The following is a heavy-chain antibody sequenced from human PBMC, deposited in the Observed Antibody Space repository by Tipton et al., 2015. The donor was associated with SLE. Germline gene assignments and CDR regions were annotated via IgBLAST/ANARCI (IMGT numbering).Heavy chain of an antibody. Sequence: QLVQSGAEVRKPGASVKVFCRASGYTFTSYAISWVRQAPGQGLEWMGWISAYNGNTNYAQKFQGRVTMTTHTSTSTAYMEVRNLRSDDSAVYYCARALEYGAFGMDVWGQGTTVRVFS. CDR1: GYTFTSYA. V-gene: IGHV1-18*01. J-gene: IGHJ6*02. CDR2: ISAYNGNT. CDR3: ARALEYGAFGMDV. D-gene: IGHD4-17*01.